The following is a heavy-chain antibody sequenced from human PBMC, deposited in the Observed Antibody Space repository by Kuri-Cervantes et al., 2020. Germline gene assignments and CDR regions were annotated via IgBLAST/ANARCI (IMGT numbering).Heavy chain of an antibody. Sequence: GSLRLSCTVSGGSVSSGSYYWSWIRQPPGKGLEWIVSIHYSGTTYYNPSLKSRATISADTSKNQFSLKLTSVTAADTAVYYCTRDHGDYEIDSWGQGTLVTVSS. CDR3: TRDHGDYEIDS. V-gene: IGHV4-39*07. J-gene: IGHJ5*01. D-gene: IGHD4-17*01. CDR2: IHYSGTT. CDR1: GGSVSSGSYY.